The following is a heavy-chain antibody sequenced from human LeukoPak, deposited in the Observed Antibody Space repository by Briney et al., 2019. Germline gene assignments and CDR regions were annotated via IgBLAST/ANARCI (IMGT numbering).Heavy chain of an antibody. J-gene: IGHJ4*02. CDR2: ISGSGGST. CDR1: GFTFSSYA. V-gene: IGHV3-23*01. CDR3: AKDLAYGGNYYFDY. Sequence: GGSLRLSCAASGFTFSSYAMSWVRQAPGKGLEWVSAISGSGGSTYYADSVKGRFTISRDSSKNTLYLQMNSLRAEDTAVYYCAKDLAYGGNYYFDYWGQGTLVTVSS. D-gene: IGHD4-23*01.